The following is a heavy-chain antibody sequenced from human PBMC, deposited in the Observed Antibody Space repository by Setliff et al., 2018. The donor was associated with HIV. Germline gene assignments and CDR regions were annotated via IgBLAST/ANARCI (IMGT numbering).Heavy chain of an antibody. CDR3: AKGRYSSGANYYYYYMDV. J-gene: IGHJ6*03. Sequence: GGSLRLSCAASGFTFSSYAMSWVRQAPGKGLDWVSAISSSSSYIFDADSVKGRFTISRDNSKNTLYLQMNSLRAEDTAVYYCAKGRYSSGANYYYYYMDVWGKGTTVTVSS. CDR2: ISSSSSYI. V-gene: IGHV3-23*01. CDR1: GFTFSSYA. D-gene: IGHD6-19*01.